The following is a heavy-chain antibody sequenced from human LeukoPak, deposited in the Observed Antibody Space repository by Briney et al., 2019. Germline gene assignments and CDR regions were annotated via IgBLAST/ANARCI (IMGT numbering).Heavy chain of an antibody. CDR3: ARGAPGLWFGETMFDY. D-gene: IGHD3-10*01. CDR1: GYTFTSYG. CDR2: ISAYNGNT. Sequence: ASVKVSCKASGYTFTSYGISWVRQAPGQGLERMGWISAYNGNTNYAQKLQGRVTMTTDTSTSTAYMELSSLRSDDTAVYYCARGAPGLWFGETMFDYWGQGTLVTVSS. V-gene: IGHV1-18*04. J-gene: IGHJ4*02.